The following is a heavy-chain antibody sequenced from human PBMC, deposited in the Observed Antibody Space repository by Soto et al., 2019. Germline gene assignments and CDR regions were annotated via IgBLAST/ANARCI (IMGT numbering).Heavy chain of an antibody. CDR1: GYSFTAYA. Sequence: QVQLLQSGAEVKKPGASVKVSCKTSGYSFTAYAIIWMRQAPGQGLERVGWISTSTGITSYAQELQGRVAVTMDTXXXXXXXXXXXXXXXXXXXXXXXXEKNWGCEYWGQGTLITVSS. V-gene: IGHV1-18*01. CDR2: ISTSTGIT. D-gene: IGHD3-16*01. CDR3: XXEKNWGCEY. J-gene: IGHJ4*02.